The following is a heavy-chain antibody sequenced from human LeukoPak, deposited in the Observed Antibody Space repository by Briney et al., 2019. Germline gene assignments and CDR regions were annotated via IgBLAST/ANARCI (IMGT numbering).Heavy chain of an antibody. CDR2: INPNSGGT. V-gene: IGHV1-2*02. J-gene: IGHJ4*02. Sequence: ASVRVSCKASGYTFTGYYMHWVRQAPGQGLEWMGWINPNSGGTNYAQKFQGRVTMTRDTSITTAYMELSGLRSDDTAAYYCTRIRVCNGGTCYRYFDYWGQGTLVTVSS. D-gene: IGHD2-15*01. CDR3: TRIRVCNGGTCYRYFDY. CDR1: GYTFTGYY.